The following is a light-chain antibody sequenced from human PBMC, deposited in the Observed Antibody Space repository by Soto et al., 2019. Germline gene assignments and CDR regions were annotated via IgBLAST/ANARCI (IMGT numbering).Light chain of an antibody. Sequence: EVVMTQSPATLSVSPGERATLSSRASQSVSSNLAWYQQKPGQAPRLLIHGTSTRATGVPARFSGSGSGTESTLIISSLQSEDFAVYYCQQYNYWPPSFGPGTKVDIK. CDR3: QQYNYWPPS. J-gene: IGKJ3*01. CDR2: GTS. V-gene: IGKV3-15*01. CDR1: QSVSSN.